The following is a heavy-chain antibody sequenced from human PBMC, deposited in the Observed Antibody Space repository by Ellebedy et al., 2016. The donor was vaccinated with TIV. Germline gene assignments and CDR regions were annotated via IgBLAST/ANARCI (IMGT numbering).Heavy chain of an antibody. CDR1: GFTFSSYA. V-gene: IGHV3-23*01. CDR2: ISGSGGST. D-gene: IGHD4-11*01. J-gene: IGHJ4*02. Sequence: GESLKISXAASGFTFSSYAMSWVRQAPGKGLEWVSAISGSGGSTYYADSVKGRFTISRDNSKNTLYLQMNSLRAEDTAVYYCAKDRGLGRTTEVPGYDYWGQGTLVTVSS. CDR3: AKDRGLGRTTEVPGYDY.